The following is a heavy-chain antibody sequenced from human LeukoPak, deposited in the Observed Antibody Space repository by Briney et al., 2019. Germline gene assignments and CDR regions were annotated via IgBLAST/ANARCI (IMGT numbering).Heavy chain of an antibody. J-gene: IGHJ4*02. CDR1: GYTFTGYY. V-gene: IGHV1-2*02. CDR3: AGHIVAVPAAISEPLDY. CDR2: INPNSGGT. Sequence: ASVKVSCKASGYTFTGYYMHWVRQAPGQGLEWMGWINPNSGGTNYAQKFQGRVTMTRDTSISTAYMKLSRLRSDDTAVYYCAGHIVAVPAAISEPLDYWGQGTLVTVSS. D-gene: IGHD2-2*01.